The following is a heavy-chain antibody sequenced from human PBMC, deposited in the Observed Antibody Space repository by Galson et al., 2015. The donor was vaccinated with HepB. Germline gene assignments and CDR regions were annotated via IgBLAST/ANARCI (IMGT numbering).Heavy chain of an antibody. D-gene: IGHD4-17*01. CDR1: GFTFSNAW. CDR2: IKSKADGETT. V-gene: IGHV3-15*01. J-gene: IGHJ4*02. CDR3: TADVPGYGAGAFDF. Sequence: SLRLSCAASGFTFSNAWMSWVRQTPGKGLEWVGRIKSKADGETTDYAAPVKGRFTISRDDTKATLYLEMNSLKTEDTAIYYCTADVPGYGAGAFDFWGQGTLVTVSS.